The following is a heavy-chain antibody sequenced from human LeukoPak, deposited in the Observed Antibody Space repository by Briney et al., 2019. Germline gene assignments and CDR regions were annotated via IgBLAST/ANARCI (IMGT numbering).Heavy chain of an antibody. D-gene: IGHD7-27*01. CDR1: GFTFSSYT. J-gene: IGHJ4*02. CDR3: AKDGGLWVSAHWGDS. CDR2: IATGGPNT. Sequence: GGSLRLSCTASGFTFSSYTMSWVRQAPGKGLKWVSTIATGGPNTYYADSVKGRFTVSRDDSKNTLYLQMNSLRAEDTAVYYCAKDGGLWVSAHWGDSWGRGTLVTVSS. V-gene: IGHV3-23*01.